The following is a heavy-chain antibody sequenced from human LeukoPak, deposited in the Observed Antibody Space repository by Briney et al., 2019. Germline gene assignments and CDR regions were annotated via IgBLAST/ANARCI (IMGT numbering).Heavy chain of an antibody. V-gene: IGHV3-21*01. CDR1: GFTFSSYS. D-gene: IGHD3-22*01. CDR2: ISSSSSYI. CDR3: ARDPPPILYSSGYYQNDAFDI. J-gene: IGHJ3*02. Sequence: GGSLRLSCAASGFTFSSYSMNWVRPAPGKGLEWVSFISSSSSYIYYADSVKGRITISRDNTKNSLYLQMNSLRAEDTAVYYCARDPPPILYSSGYYQNDAFDIWGQGTMVTVSS.